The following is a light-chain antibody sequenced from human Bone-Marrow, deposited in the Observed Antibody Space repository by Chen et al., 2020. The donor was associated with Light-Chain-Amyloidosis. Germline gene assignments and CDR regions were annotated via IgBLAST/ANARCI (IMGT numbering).Light chain of an antibody. CDR1: ELPTKY. CDR3: QSADSIGTYEVI. J-gene: IGLJ2*01. Sequence: SYELTQPPSVSVSPGQTARINCSGDELPTKYAYWYQQKPGQAPVLVIHRDTERPSGISERFSGSSSGTTATLTISGVQAEDEADYHCQSADSIGTYEVIFGGGTKLTVL. CDR2: RDT. V-gene: IGLV3-25*03.